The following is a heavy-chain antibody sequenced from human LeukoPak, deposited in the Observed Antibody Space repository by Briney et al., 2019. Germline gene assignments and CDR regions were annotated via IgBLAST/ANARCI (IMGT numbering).Heavy chain of an antibody. V-gene: IGHV3-30-3*01. CDR2: ISYDGSNK. J-gene: IGHJ5*02. Sequence: GGSLRLSCAASGFTFSSYAMHWVRQAPGKGLEWVAVISYDGSNKYYADSVKGRFTISRDNSKNTLYLQMNSLRAEDTAVYYCARSRGRGSPNWFDPWGQGTLVTVSS. CDR3: ARSRGRGSPNWFDP. D-gene: IGHD3-16*01. CDR1: GFTFSSYA.